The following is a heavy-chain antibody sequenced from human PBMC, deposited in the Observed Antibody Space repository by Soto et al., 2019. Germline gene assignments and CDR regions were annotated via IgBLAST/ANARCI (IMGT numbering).Heavy chain of an antibody. CDR2: IKSKTDGGTT. CDR3: TTEGATVTPLYYFDY. J-gene: IGHJ4*02. Sequence: GGSLRLSCAASGFTFSNAWMSWVRQAPGKGLEWVGRIKSKTDGGTTDYAAPVKGRFTISRDDSKNTLYLQMNSLKTEDTAVYYCTTEGATVTPLYYFDYWGQGTLVTVSS. CDR1: GFTFSNAW. V-gene: IGHV3-15*01. D-gene: IGHD4-17*01.